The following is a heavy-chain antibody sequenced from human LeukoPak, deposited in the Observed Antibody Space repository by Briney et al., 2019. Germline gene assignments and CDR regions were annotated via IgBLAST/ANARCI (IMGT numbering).Heavy chain of an antibody. CDR2: LNEDGGIT. Sequence: GGSLRLSCEGSGYSFSSFWMHWVRQAPGEGLVWVSRLNEDGGITNYADFAKGRSTISRDNARNTLYLQMNSLSADDTAVYYCTRDIGGRSAYWGQGALVTVSS. CDR3: TRDIGGRSAY. V-gene: IGHV3-74*01. J-gene: IGHJ4*02. CDR1: GYSFSSFW. D-gene: IGHD3-16*01.